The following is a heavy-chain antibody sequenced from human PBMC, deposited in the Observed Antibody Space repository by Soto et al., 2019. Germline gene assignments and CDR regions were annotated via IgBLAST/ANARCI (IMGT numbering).Heavy chain of an antibody. Sequence: PEKLCDTYTVSGGFISSCYWRWIRQPPGKRLEWIGYIYYSGSTNYNPSLKSRVTISVDTSKNQFSLKLSSVTAAETAVYYCSRLFRAVGKGPWWFDPWCQGTMVT. CDR2: IYYSGST. CDR1: GGFISSCY. J-gene: IGHJ5*02. V-gene: IGHV4-59*01. CDR3: SRLFRAVGKGPWWFDP. D-gene: IGHD6-19*01.